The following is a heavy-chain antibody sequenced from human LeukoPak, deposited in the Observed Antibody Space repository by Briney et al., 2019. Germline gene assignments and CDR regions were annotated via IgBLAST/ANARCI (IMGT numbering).Heavy chain of an antibody. D-gene: IGHD3-10*01. V-gene: IGHV1-8*01. CDR1: GYTFTSYD. CDR2: MNPNSGNT. J-gene: IGHJ4*02. CDR3: ARGTFGELLLDY. Sequence: ASVKVSCKASGYTFTSYDINWVRQATGQGLEWMGWMNPNSGNTGYAQKFQGRVTMTRNTSINTAYMELSSLRSEDTAVYYCARGTFGELLLDYWGQGTLVTVSS.